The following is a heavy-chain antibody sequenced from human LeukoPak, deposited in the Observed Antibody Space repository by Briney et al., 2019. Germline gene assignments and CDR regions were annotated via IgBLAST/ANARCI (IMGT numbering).Heavy chain of an antibody. V-gene: IGHV3-11*01. J-gene: IGHJ4*02. CDR2: ISSSGSTI. Sequence: GGSLRLSCAASGFTFSDYYMSWIRQAPGKGLEWVSYISSSGSTIYYADPVKGRFTIPRDNAKNSLYLQMNSLRAEDTAVYYCARDPRGGYSYGYFDYWGQGTLVTVSS. CDR3: ARDPRGGYSYGYFDY. D-gene: IGHD5-18*01. CDR1: GFTFSDYY.